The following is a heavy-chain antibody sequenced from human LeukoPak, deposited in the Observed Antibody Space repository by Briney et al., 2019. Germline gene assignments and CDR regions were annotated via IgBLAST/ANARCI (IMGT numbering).Heavy chain of an antibody. J-gene: IGHJ4*02. Sequence: GGSLRLSCAASGFTFSSYAMHWVRQAPGKGLEWVAVISYDGSNKYYADSVKGRFTTSRDNSKSTLYLQMNSLRAEDTAVYYCARDPEVSGEMATIGTFGYWGQGTLVTVSS. D-gene: IGHD5-24*01. V-gene: IGHV3-30-3*01. CDR3: ARDPEVSGEMATIGTFGY. CDR2: ISYDGSNK. CDR1: GFTFSSYA.